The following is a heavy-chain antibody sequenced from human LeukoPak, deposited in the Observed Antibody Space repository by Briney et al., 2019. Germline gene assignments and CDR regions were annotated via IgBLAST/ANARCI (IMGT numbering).Heavy chain of an antibody. D-gene: IGHD5-12*01. CDR2: INPNSGST. J-gene: IGHJ4*02. CDR3: ARESRYSGYDFDY. V-gene: IGHV1-2*04. Sequence: ASVKVSCKASGYTFTGYYMHWVRQAPGQGLEWMGWINPNSGSTNYAQKFQGWVTMTRDTSISTAYMELSRLRSDDTAVYYCARESRYSGYDFDYWGQGTLVTVSS. CDR1: GYTFTGYY.